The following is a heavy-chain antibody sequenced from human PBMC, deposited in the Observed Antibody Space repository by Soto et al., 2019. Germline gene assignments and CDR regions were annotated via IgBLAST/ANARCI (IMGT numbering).Heavy chain of an antibody. CDR3: AKDKGSYCSSTSCYTYFDY. Sequence: PGGSLSLSCAASGSTFSNYGMHWVRQAPGKGLEWVAVISYDGSNKYYADSVKGRFTISRDNSKNTLYLQMNSLRAEDTAVYYCAKDKGSYCSSTSCYTYFDYWGQGTLVTVSS. J-gene: IGHJ4*02. V-gene: IGHV3-30*18. CDR2: ISYDGSNK. CDR1: GSTFSNYG. D-gene: IGHD2-2*02.